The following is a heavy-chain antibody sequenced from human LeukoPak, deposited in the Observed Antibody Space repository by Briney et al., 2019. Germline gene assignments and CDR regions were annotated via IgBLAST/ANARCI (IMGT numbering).Heavy chain of an antibody. CDR1: GYTLTELS. V-gene: IGHV1-69*05. CDR3: ARGSSSSDPDSPFFDY. D-gene: IGHD6-6*01. CDR2: IIPIFGTA. Sequence: ASVKVSCKVSGYTLTELSMHWVRQAPGKGLEWMGGIIPIFGTANYAQKFQGRVTITTDESTSTAYMELSSLRSEDTAVYYCARGSSSSDPDSPFFDYWGQGTLVTVSS. J-gene: IGHJ4*02.